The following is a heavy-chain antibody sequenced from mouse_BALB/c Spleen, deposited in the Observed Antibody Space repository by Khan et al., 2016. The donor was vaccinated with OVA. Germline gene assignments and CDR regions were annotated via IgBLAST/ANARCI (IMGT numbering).Heavy chain of an antibody. CDR2: IWAGGST. CDR3: ASAFYYGAWLAY. D-gene: IGHD1-1*01. Sequence: QVQLKQSGPGLVAPSQTLSITCTVTGFSVTNYGVHWVRQPPGKGLEWLGVIWAGGSTNRNSALMSRLSISKDDSKSQVFLTMNSLQTDDTAIYXCASAFYYGAWLAYWGQGTLVTVSA. J-gene: IGHJ3*01. V-gene: IGHV2-9*02. CDR1: GFSVTNYG.